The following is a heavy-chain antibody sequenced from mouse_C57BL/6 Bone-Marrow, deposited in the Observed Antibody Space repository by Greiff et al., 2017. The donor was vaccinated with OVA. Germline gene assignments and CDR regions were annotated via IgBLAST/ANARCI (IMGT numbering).Heavy chain of an antibody. CDR1: GYSITSGYD. CDR2: ISYSGST. J-gene: IGHJ1*03. V-gene: IGHV3-1*01. D-gene: IGHD1-1*01. CDR3: ARNYYGSSSYWYFDV. Sequence: EVKLQESGPGMVKPSQSLSLTCTVTGYSITSGYDWHWIRHFPGNKLEWMGYISYSGSTNYNPSLKSRISITHDTSKNHFFLKLNSVTTEDTATYYCARNYYGSSSYWYFDVWGTGTTVTVSS.